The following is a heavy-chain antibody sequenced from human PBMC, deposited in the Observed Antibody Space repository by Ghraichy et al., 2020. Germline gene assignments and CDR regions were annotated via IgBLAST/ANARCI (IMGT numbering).Heavy chain of an antibody. D-gene: IGHD3-10*01. CDR2: ISHDGSKK. V-gene: IGHV3-30*04. J-gene: IGHJ4*02. Sequence: GGSLRLSCAASGFTFRSYVMQWVRQAPGKGLEWVAVISHDGSKKYYADTVKGRFTISRDKSKNTLFLQMSSLRAEDTAVYYCARDPKLWFGELNFDYWGQGTLVTVSS. CDR3: ARDPKLWFGELNFDY. CDR1: GFTFRSYV.